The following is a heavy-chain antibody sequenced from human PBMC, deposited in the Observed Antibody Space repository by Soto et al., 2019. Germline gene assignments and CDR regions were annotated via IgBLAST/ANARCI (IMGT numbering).Heavy chain of an antibody. J-gene: IGHJ6*02. Sequence: SETLSLTCTVSSGSISSYYWSWIRQPPGKGLEWIGYIYYSGGTNYNPSLKSRVTISVDTSKNQFSLKLSSVTAADTAVYYCSRDSGGCGGDCYPYYYGMDVWGQGTTVTVSS. CDR2: IYYSGGT. D-gene: IGHD2-21*02. CDR1: SGSISSYY. CDR3: SRDSGGCGGDCYPYYYGMDV. V-gene: IGHV4-59*01.